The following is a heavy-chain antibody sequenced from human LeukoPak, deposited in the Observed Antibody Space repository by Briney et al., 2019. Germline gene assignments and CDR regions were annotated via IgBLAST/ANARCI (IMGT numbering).Heavy chain of an antibody. CDR1: GGSISSSSYY. CDR3: ARLGGVGRHFDWLFPPHMDV. Sequence: SETLSLTCTVSGGSISSSSYYWGWIRQPPGKGLEWIGSIYYSGSTYYNPSLKSRVTISVDTSKNQFSLKLSSVTAADTAVYYCARLGGVGRHFDWLFPPHMDVWGKGTTVTVSS. V-gene: IGHV4-39*01. J-gene: IGHJ6*03. CDR2: IYYSGST. D-gene: IGHD3-9*01.